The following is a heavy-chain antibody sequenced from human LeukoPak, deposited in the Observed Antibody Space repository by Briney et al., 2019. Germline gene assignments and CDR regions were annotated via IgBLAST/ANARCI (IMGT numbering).Heavy chain of an antibody. CDR2: IIPIFGTA. J-gene: IGHJ4*02. V-gene: IGHV1-69*13. D-gene: IGHD6-19*01. CDR1: GGTFSSYA. Sequence: GASVKVSCKASGGTFSSYAISWVRQAPGQGLEWMGGIIPIFGTANYAQKFQGRVTITADESTSTAYMELSSLRSEDTAVYYCARLFSGWLYYFDYWGQGTLVTVSS. CDR3: ARLFSGWLYYFDY.